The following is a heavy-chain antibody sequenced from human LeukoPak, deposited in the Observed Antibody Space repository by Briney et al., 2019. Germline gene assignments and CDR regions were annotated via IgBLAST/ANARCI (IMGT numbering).Heavy chain of an antibody. Sequence: SETLSLTCAVYGGSFSVYYWSWIRQPPGKGLEWIGEINHSGSTNYNPSLKSRVTISVDTSTNQFAPRLSSVTAADTAVYSYARAPPFYDFWSGYPAYYFDYWGQGTLVTVSS. CDR2: INHSGST. D-gene: IGHD3-3*01. CDR1: GGSFSVYY. J-gene: IGHJ4*02. CDR3: ARAPPFYDFWSGYPAYYFDY. V-gene: IGHV4-34*01.